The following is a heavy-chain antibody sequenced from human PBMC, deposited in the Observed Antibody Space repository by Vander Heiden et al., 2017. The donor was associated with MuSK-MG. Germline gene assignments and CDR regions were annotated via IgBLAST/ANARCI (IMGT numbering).Heavy chain of an antibody. V-gene: IGHV4-34*01. CDR2: INHSGST. J-gene: IGHJ4*02. CDR1: GGSFSGYY. D-gene: IGHD6-25*01. CDR3: ASSRTERYFDY. Sequence: VQLQQWGAGLLKPSETLSLTCAVYGGSFSGYYWSWIRQPPGKGLEWIGEINHSGSTNYNPSLKSRVTISVDTSKNQFSLKLRSVTAADTAVYYCASSRTERYFDYWGQGTLVTVSS.